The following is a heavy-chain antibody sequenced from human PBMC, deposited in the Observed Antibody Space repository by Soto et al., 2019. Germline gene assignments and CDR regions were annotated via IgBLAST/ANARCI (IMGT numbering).Heavy chain of an antibody. CDR2: IYWDDDK. CDR3: AHSGDSGKSYVWFDP. Sequence: QITLKESGPTLVKPTQTLTLTCTFSGFSLSTSGQGVGWIRQPPGKALEWLALIYWDDDKLYSPSLKSRLTITQDTSRNQVVLTMTNMDHVDTATYYCAHSGDSGKSYVWFDPWGQGTLVTVSS. CDR1: GFSLSTSGQG. V-gene: IGHV2-5*02. J-gene: IGHJ5*02. D-gene: IGHD3-10*02.